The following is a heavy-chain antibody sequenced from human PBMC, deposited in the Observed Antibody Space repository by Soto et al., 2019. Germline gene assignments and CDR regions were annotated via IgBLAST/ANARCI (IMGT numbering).Heavy chain of an antibody. D-gene: IGHD2-8*01. CDR2: IIPIFGTA. J-gene: IGHJ6*02. Sequence: SVKVSCKASGGTFSSYAISWVRQAPGQGLEWMGGIIPIFGTANNAQKFQGRVTITADESTSTAYMELSSLRSEDTAVYYCARLMVYAITNYYGMDVWGQGTTVTVSS. V-gene: IGHV1-69*13. CDR1: GGTFSSYA. CDR3: ARLMVYAITNYYGMDV.